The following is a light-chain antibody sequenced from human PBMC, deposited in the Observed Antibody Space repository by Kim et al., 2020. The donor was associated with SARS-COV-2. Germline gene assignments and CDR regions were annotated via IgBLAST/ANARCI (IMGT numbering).Light chain of an antibody. J-gene: IGLJ3*02. V-gene: IGLV3-27*01. CDR3: YSAAVPPV. CDR2: KDS. Sequence: SYELTQPSSVSVSPGQTARITCSGDVLAKKYARWFQQKPGQAPVLVIYKDSERPSGIPERFSGSSSGTTVTLTISGAQVEDEADYYCYSAAVPPVFGGGTKLTVL. CDR1: VLAKKY.